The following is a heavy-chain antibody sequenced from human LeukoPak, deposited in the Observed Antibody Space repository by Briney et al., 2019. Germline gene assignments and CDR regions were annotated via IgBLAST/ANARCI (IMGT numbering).Heavy chain of an antibody. Sequence: GGSLRLSCAASGFTFTSYSMNWVRQAPGKGLEWVSTISGGGGSTYYADSVKGRFTISRDNSKNTLYLQMNSLRAEDTAVYYCARGFRDSSGRKPDYWGQGTLVTVSS. J-gene: IGHJ4*02. CDR3: ARGFRDSSGRKPDY. CDR1: GFTFTSYS. V-gene: IGHV3-23*01. D-gene: IGHD3-22*01. CDR2: ISGGGGST.